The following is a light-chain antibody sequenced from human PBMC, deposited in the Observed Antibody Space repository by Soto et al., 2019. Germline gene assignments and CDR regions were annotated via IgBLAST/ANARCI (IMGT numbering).Light chain of an antibody. CDR1: SSNIGSNY. CDR3: AAWDDSLSGRGLYV. J-gene: IGLJ1*01. CDR2: RNN. Sequence: QSVLTQPPSASGTPGQRVTISCSGSSSNIGSNYVYWYQQLPGTAPKLLIYRNNQRPSGVPDRFSGSKSGTSASLAISGLRSEDEADYYCAAWDDSLSGRGLYVFGTGTKLTVL. V-gene: IGLV1-47*01.